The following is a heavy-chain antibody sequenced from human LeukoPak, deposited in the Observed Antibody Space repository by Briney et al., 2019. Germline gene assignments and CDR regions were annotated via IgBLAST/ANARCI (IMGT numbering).Heavy chain of an antibody. Sequence: GGSLRLSCAGSGFNFNIYAMHWVRQAPGKGLEWVSYISRSGTIISYADSVKGRFTISRDNAKNSLYLQMNSLRAEDTAVYYCARERDDYYFDYWGQGTLVTVSS. V-gene: IGHV3-48*03. CDR2: ISRSGTII. J-gene: IGHJ4*02. D-gene: IGHD3-3*01. CDR1: GFNFNIYA. CDR3: ARERDDYYFDY.